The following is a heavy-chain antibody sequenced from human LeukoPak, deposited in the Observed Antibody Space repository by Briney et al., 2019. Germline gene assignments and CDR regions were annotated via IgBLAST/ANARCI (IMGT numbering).Heavy chain of an antibody. D-gene: IGHD1-7*01. CDR1: GFTFSNYN. J-gene: IGHJ4*02. CDR3: VRENFADLFDY. Sequence: GGSLRLSCAASGFTFSNYNMHWVRQAPGKGLKCISYVSSSSSTIYNADSVKGRFTISRDNAKNSLFLQMNSLRAEDTAVYYCVRENFADLFDYWGQGTLVTVSS. V-gene: IGHV3-48*01. CDR2: VSSSSSTI.